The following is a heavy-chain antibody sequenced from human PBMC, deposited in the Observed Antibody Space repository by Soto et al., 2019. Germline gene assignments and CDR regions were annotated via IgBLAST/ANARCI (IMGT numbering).Heavy chain of an antibody. CDR1: GFTFSDHY. V-gene: IGHV3-72*01. CDR2: TKNKANSYTT. D-gene: IGHD3-16*01. J-gene: IGHJ2*01. Sequence: EVQLVESGGGLGQPGGSLRLACAASGFTFSDHYMEWVRQAPGKGLEWVGRTKNKANSYTTEYAASVKGRFTISRDDSKNSLYLQMNSLRVEDTAVYFCANLEMIGGLGWYFDLWGRGTVVTVSS. CDR3: ANLEMIGGLGWYFDL.